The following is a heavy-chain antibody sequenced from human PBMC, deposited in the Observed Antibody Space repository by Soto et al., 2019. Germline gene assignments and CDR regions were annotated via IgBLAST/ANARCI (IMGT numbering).Heavy chain of an antibody. D-gene: IGHD3-10*01. Sequence: QVHLVESGGGVVQPGRSLTLSCAVSGFNFNSYGMHWVRQAPGQGLEWVAIVYYNGGNKYYADSVKGRFTISRDNSKNFVYLQMDSLKAEDTDVFSCARDGSFGESSSWGFDLWGRGTLVTVSS. CDR2: VYYNGGNK. V-gene: IGHV3-33*01. J-gene: IGHJ2*01. CDR1: GFNFNSYG. CDR3: ARDGSFGESSSWGFDL.